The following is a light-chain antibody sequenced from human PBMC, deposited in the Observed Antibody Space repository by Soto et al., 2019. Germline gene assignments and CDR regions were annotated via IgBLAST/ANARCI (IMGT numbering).Light chain of an antibody. CDR3: QQYYSYPWLT. J-gene: IGKJ4*01. Sequence: AIRMTQSPSSFSASTGDRVTITCRASQGISSYLAWYQQKPGKASKLLIYAASTLQSGVPSRFSGSGSGTDFTLTISCLQSEDFATYYCQQYYSYPWLTFGGGTKVEIK. CDR2: AAS. V-gene: IGKV1-8*01. CDR1: QGISSY.